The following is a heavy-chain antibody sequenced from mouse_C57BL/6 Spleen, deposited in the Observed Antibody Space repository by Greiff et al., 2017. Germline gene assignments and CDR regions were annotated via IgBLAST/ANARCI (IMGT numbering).Heavy chain of an antibody. CDR3: ARPGPYCAMDY. Sequence: EVMLVESGRGLVKPGGSLKLSCAASGFTFSDYGMHWVRQAPEKGLEWVAYISSGSSTIYYADPVKGRFTLTRDNAKNTLCLQMTSLRSEDTAMYYCARPGPYCAMDYWGQGTSVTVSS. CDR1: GFTFSDYG. CDR2: ISSGSSTI. V-gene: IGHV5-17*01. J-gene: IGHJ4*01.